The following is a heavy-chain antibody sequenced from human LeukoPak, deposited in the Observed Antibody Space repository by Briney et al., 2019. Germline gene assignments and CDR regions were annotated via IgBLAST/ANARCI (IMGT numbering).Heavy chain of an antibody. CDR3: ARRSYCGGDCYSFDY. V-gene: IGHV5-51*01. CDR1: GYSFSSYW. CDR2: IYPGDSDT. J-gene: IGHJ4*02. D-gene: IGHD2-21*02. Sequence: GESLKISCKGSGYSFSSYWIGWVRQMPGKGLEWMGIIYPGDSDTRYSPSFQGQVTISADKSISTAYLQWSSLKASDTAMYYCARRSYCGGDCYSFDYWGQGTLVTVSS.